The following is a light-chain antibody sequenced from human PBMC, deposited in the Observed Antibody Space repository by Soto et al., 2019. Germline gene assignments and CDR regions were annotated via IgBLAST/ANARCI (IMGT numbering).Light chain of an antibody. J-gene: IGKJ1*01. V-gene: IGKV3-20*01. Sequence: IVLTQSQATLSLCPGARATISGLASQSVSSNYLARFQQKPGQAPRPLIYGVSSRATGIPDRFSGSGSGTDFTLTISRLEPEDFAVYYCQQYDSSPRTFGQGTKVDIK. CDR3: QQYDSSPRT. CDR2: GVS. CDR1: QSVSSNY.